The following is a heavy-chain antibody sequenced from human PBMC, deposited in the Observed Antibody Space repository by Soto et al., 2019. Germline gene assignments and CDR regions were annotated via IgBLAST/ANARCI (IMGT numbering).Heavy chain of an antibody. V-gene: IGHV3-30*18. J-gene: IGHJ4*02. D-gene: IGHD3-22*01. CDR1: GFTFISYG. CDR2: ISYDGSNK. Sequence: GGSLRLSCSASGFTFISYGIHWVRHAPGKGLERVAVISYDGSNKYYADSVKGRFTISRDNSKNTLYLQMNSLRAEDTAVYYRAKASGSANYYDSSGYIDYWGQGTLGTVSS. CDR3: AKASGSANYYDSSGYIDY.